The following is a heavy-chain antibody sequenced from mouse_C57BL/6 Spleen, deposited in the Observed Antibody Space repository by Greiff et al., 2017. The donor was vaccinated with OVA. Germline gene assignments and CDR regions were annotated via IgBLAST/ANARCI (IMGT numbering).Heavy chain of an antibody. J-gene: IGHJ4*01. CDR3: ARLITTVVPYYAMDY. CDR2: ISSGGSYT. D-gene: IGHD1-1*01. Sequence: EVKVVESGGDLVKPGGSLKLSCAASGFTFSSYGMSWVRQTPDKRLEWVATISSGGSYTYYPDSVKGRFTISRDNAKNTLYLQMSSPKSEDTAMYYCARLITTVVPYYAMDYWGQGTSVTVSS. V-gene: IGHV5-6*01. CDR1: GFTFSSYG.